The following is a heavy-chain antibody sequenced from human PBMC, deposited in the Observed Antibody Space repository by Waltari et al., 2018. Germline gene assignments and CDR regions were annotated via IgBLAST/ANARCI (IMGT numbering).Heavy chain of an antibody. CDR2: INHSGST. Sequence: QVQLQQWGAGLLKPSETLSLTCAVYGGAFSGYYWSWIRQPPGRGLEWIGEINHSGSTTYNPSLKSRVTISVDTSKNQFSLKLSSVTAADTAVYYCARGPIVVVPAAKNWYFDLWGRGTLVTVSS. CDR1: GGAFSGYY. J-gene: IGHJ2*01. V-gene: IGHV4-34*01. D-gene: IGHD2-2*01. CDR3: ARGPIVVVPAAKNWYFDL.